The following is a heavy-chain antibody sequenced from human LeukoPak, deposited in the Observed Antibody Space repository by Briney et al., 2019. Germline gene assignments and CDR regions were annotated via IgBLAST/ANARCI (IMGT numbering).Heavy chain of an antibody. Sequence: ASVKVSCKASGFTFTSYDINWVRQATGQGLEWMGWMNPNSGNTGYAQKFRGRVTMTRNTSISTAYMELSSLRSEDTAVYYCARHPGSDGMDVWGQGTTVTVSS. J-gene: IGHJ6*02. V-gene: IGHV1-8*01. D-gene: IGHD3-10*01. CDR3: ARHPGSDGMDV. CDR2: MNPNSGNT. CDR1: GFTFTSYD.